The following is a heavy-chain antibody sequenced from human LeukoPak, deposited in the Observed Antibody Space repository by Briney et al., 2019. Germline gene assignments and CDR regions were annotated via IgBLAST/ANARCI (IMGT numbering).Heavy chain of an antibody. D-gene: IGHD6-13*01. V-gene: IGHV3-64D*06. CDR3: VKGGIAAADNYFDY. Sequence: GGSLRLSCSASGFTFRSYAMHWVRQAPGKGLEYVSAISGNGDSTYYADSVKGTFTISRDNSKNTLYLQMSSLRAEGTAVYYCVKGGIAAADNYFDYWGQGTLVTVSS. CDR1: GFTFRSYA. CDR2: ISGNGDST. J-gene: IGHJ4*02.